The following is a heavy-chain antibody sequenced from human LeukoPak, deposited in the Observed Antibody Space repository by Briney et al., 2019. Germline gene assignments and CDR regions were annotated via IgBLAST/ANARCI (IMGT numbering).Heavy chain of an antibody. CDR1: GYIFTNYW. D-gene: IGHD6-6*01. V-gene: IGHV5-51*01. Sequence: GESLKISCKGSGYIFTNYWIGWVRQMPGKGLEWMGIIYPGDSDTRCSPSFQGQVTISADKSISTAYVQWSSLKASDTAMYYCARHHYSSSCEGDYWGQGTLVTVSS. CDR3: ARHHYSSSCEGDY. J-gene: IGHJ4*02. CDR2: IYPGDSDT.